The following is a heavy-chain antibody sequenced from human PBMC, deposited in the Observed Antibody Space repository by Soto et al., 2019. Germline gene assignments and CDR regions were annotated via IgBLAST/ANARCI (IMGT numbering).Heavy chain of an antibody. CDR1: GFTFSSYG. D-gene: IGHD2-15*01. CDR3: AKDVGYCSGGSCYYFDY. J-gene: IGHJ4*02. CDR2: ISYDGSNK. V-gene: IGHV3-30*18. Sequence: QVQLVESGGGVVQPGRSLRLSCAASGFTFSSYGMHWVRQAPGKGLEWEAVISYDGSNKYYADSVKGRFTISRDNSKNTLYLQMNSLRAEDTAVYYCAKDVGYCSGGSCYYFDYWGQGTLVTVSS.